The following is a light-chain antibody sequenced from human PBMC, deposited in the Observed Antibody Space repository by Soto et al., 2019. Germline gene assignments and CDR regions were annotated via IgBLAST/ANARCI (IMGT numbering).Light chain of an antibody. CDR3: QHFIGSSWT. CDR2: KAS. CDR1: QSVSYW. Sequence: DIQMTQSPSTLSASVGDRVTITCRASQSVSYWLAWFQQKPGQVPKVLISKASRLESGVPSRFSGSGSGTEFTLTISSLQPDDFATYYCQHFIGSSWTFGQGTKVELK. J-gene: IGKJ1*01. V-gene: IGKV1-5*03.